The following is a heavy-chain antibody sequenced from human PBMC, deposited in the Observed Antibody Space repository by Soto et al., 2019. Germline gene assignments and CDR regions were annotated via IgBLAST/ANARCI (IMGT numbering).Heavy chain of an antibody. J-gene: IGHJ5*02. CDR2: ITAYNGNT. Sequence: ASVKVSCKASGYTFTSYGISWVRQAPGQGLEWMGWITAYNGNTNYAQKLQGRVTMTTDTSTSTAYMELRSLRSDDTAVYYCATDLTHYDLWSGYPRFDPWGQGTLVTVSS. CDR3: ATDLTHYDLWSGYPRFDP. V-gene: IGHV1-18*01. D-gene: IGHD3-3*01. CDR1: GYTFTSYG.